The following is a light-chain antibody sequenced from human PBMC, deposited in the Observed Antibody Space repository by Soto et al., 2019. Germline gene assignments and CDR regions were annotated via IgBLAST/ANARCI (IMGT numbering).Light chain of an antibody. CDR3: SSYTSSSTHYV. CDR2: DVS. Sequence: QSALTQPASVSGSPGQSITISCTGTSSDVGGYNYVSWYQQHPGKAPKLMIYDVSNRPSGVSNRFSGSKSGNTASLTISGLQAEDEADYYCSSYTSSSTHYVFGPGTKVTV. CDR1: SSDVGGYNY. J-gene: IGLJ1*01. V-gene: IGLV2-14*01.